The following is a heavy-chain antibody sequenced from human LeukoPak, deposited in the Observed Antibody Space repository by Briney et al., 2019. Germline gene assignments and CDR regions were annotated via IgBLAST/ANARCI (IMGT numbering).Heavy chain of an antibody. CDR3: ASLVSDFWSGYYFSGMDV. Sequence: SETLSLTCTVSGGSISSYYWSWIRQPPGKGLEWIGYIYYSGSTNYNPSPKSRVTISVDTSKNQFSLKLSSVTAADTAVYYCASLVSDFWSGYYFSGMDVWGQGTTVTASS. CDR1: GGSISSYY. D-gene: IGHD3-3*01. J-gene: IGHJ6*02. V-gene: IGHV4-59*01. CDR2: IYYSGST.